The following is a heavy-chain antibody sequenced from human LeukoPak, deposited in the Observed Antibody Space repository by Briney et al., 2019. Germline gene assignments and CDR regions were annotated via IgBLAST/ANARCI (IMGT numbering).Heavy chain of an antibody. Sequence: SETLSPTCAVYGGSFSGYYWSWIRQPPGKGLEWIGEINHSGSTNYNPSLKSRVTISVDTSKNQYSLKLSSVTAADTAVYYCARKTYYYVGWGQGTLVTVSS. CDR1: GGSFSGYY. V-gene: IGHV4-34*01. CDR2: INHSGST. CDR3: ARKTYYYVG. J-gene: IGHJ4*02. D-gene: IGHD3-10*02.